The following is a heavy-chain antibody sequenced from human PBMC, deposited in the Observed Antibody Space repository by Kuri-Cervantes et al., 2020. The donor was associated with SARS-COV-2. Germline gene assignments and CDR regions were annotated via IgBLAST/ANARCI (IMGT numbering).Heavy chain of an antibody. J-gene: IGHJ4*02. Sequence: GESLKISCAASGFTFSSYAMHWVRQAPGKGLEWVAVTSYDGSNKYYADSVKGRFTISRDNAKNSLYLQMNSLRADDTALYYCARDKDGIEEFDYWGQGTLVTVSS. D-gene: IGHD5-24*01. V-gene: IGHV3-30-3*01. CDR1: GFTFSSYA. CDR2: TSYDGSNK. CDR3: ARDKDGIEEFDY.